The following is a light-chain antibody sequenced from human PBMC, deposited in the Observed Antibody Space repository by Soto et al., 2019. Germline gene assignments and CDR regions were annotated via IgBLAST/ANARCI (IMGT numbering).Light chain of an antibody. CDR2: EVT. J-gene: IGLJ2*01. V-gene: IGLV2-14*01. CDR3: RSYTSSNTLV. Sequence: QSVLTQPASVSGSPGQSITISCTGTSSDVGAYNYVSWYQQHPGNAPKLIIFEVTDRPSGVSNRFSGSKSGNTASLTISGLQAEDEADYYCRSYTSSNTLVFGGGTKLTVL. CDR1: SSDVGAYNY.